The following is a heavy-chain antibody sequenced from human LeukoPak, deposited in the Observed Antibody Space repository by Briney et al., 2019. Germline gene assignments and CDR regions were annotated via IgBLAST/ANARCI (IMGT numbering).Heavy chain of an antibody. V-gene: IGHV3-30*02. CDR1: GFIISSSD. CDR3: ARDGSGGGYDLDY. CDR2: IRNDDK. Sequence: GGSLRLSCAASGFIISSSDMHWVRQAPGKGLEWVAFIRNDDKYYADSVKGRFTISRDNAKNSLYLEMNSLRAEDTAVYYCARDGSGGGYDLDYWGQGTLVTVSS. D-gene: IGHD5-12*01. J-gene: IGHJ4*02.